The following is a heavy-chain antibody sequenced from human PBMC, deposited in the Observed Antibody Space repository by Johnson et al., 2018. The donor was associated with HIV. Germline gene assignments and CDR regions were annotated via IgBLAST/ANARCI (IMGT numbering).Heavy chain of an antibody. CDR3: TTGQLGGASDI. D-gene: IGHD6-13*01. V-gene: IGHV3-11*01. CDR2: ISSSGTPK. CDR1: GFSFSAYY. J-gene: IGHJ3*02. Sequence: QVQLVESGGGVVRPGRSLRRSCVASGFSFSAYYMTWIRQAPGKGLEWVSSISSSGTPKYYADSVKGRFTISRDNSKNTLYLQMNSLRAEDTAVYYCTTGQLGGASDIWGQGTMVTVSS.